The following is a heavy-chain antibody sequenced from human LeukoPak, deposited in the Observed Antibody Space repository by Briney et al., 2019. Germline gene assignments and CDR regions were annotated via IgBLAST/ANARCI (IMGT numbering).Heavy chain of an antibody. CDR1: GFSFDDYA. V-gene: IGHV3-9*01. CDR3: EFRYGSGSYIIDY. J-gene: IGHJ4*02. CDR2: ISWKI. Sequence: GGSLRLSCAASGFSFDDYAMHWVRQAPGKGLEWVSGISWKIDYADSVRGRFTISRDNAKNSLYLQMSRLRAEDTALYSKEFRYGSGSYIIDYWGQGTLVTVSS. D-gene: IGHD3-10*01.